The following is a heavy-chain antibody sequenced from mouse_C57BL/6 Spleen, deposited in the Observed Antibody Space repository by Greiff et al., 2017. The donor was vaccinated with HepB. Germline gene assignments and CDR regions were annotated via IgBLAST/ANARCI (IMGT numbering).Heavy chain of an antibody. D-gene: IGHD2-5*01. Sequence: QVQLQQPGAELVKPGASVKLSCKASGYTFTSYWMHWVKQRPGQGLEWIGMIHPNSGSTNYNEKFKSKATLTVDKSSSTADMQLSSLTSEDSAVYYCARPGNSNYVFWYFDVWGTGTTVTVSS. CDR3: ARPGNSNYVFWYFDV. CDR1: GYTFTSYW. V-gene: IGHV1-64*01. CDR2: IHPNSGST. J-gene: IGHJ1*03.